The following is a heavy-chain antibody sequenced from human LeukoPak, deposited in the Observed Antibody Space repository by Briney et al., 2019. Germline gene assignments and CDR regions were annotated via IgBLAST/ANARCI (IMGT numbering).Heavy chain of an antibody. CDR1: GFTFGDYG. V-gene: IGHV3-49*04. CDR3: TRDRMSGSPDAFDI. CDR2: IRSKTYGGTT. D-gene: IGHD1-26*01. J-gene: IGHJ3*02. Sequence: PGRSLRLSCASSGFTFGDYGMSWVRQAPGKGLEWIAFIRSKTYGGTTEYAASVTGRFTISRDDSKSIAYLQMNGLKTEDTAVYYCTRDRMSGSPDAFDIWGQGTMVTVSS.